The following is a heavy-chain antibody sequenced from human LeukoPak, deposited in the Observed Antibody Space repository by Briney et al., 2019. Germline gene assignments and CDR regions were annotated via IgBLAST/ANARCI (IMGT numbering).Heavy chain of an antibody. V-gene: IGHV1-24*01. D-gene: IGHD3-22*01. J-gene: IGHJ4*02. Sequence: ASVKVSCKVSGYTLTELSMHWVRQAPGKGLEWMGGFDPEDGETIYAQKFQGRVTITADESTSTAYMELSSLRSEDTAVYYCAGGSTYYESSGQVPFDYWGQGTLVTVSS. CDR2: FDPEDGET. CDR1: GYTLTELS. CDR3: AGGSTYYESSGQVPFDY.